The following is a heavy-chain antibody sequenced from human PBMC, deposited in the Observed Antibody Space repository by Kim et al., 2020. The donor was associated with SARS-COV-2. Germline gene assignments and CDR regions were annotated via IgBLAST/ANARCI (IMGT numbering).Heavy chain of an antibody. Sequence: SETLSLTCTVSGGSISSGDYYWSWIRQPPGKGLEWIGYIYYSGSTYYNPSLKSRVTISVDTSKNQFSLKLSSVTAADTAVYYCARGSHYYGSGSYYPLFDYWGQGTLVTVSS. CDR1: GGSISSGDYY. J-gene: IGHJ4*02. V-gene: IGHV4-30-4*01. CDR3: ARGSHYYGSGSYYPLFDY. CDR2: IYYSGST. D-gene: IGHD3-10*01.